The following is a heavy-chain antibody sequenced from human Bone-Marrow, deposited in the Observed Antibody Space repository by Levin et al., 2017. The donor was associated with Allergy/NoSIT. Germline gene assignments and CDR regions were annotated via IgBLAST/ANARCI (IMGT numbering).Heavy chain of an antibody. CDR2: ISTSGRK. Sequence: SCAGSGFIFSRYEMNWVRQAPGKGLEWISYISTSGRKVHADSVMGRFTISRDNAKNSVFLQMSSLRVEDTAVYYCARDDCSDSTCYSKDFFDLWGQGTMVIVSS. V-gene: IGHV3-48*03. CDR3: ARDDCSDSTCYSKDFFDL. CDR1: GFIFSRYE. J-gene: IGHJ3*01. D-gene: IGHD2-15*01.